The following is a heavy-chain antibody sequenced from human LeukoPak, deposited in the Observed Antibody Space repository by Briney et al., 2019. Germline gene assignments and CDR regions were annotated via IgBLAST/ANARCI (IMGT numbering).Heavy chain of an antibody. CDR2: ISSDGDST. CDR3: ARYCSGSICYSGVDY. CDR1: GFSLSSYA. Sequence: QPGGSLRLSCATSGFSLSSYAMSWVRQAPGKGLEWVSTISSDGDSTYYADSVKGRFTISRDNSKNTLYLQMSSLRAEDTAVYYCARYCSGSICYSGVDYWGQGTLVPVSS. D-gene: IGHD2-15*01. J-gene: IGHJ4*02. V-gene: IGHV3-23*01.